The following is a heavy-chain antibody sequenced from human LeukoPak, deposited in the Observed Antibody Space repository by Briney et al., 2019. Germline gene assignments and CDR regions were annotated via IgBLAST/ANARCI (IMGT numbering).Heavy chain of an antibody. CDR3: AREVYGSGSYYFDY. D-gene: IGHD3-10*01. CDR1: GYTFTGYY. CDR2: ISAYNGNT. V-gene: IGHV1-18*04. J-gene: IGHJ4*02. Sequence: ASVKVSCKASGYTFTGYYMHWVRQAPGQGLEWMGWISAYNGNTNYAQKLQGRVTMTTDTSTSTAYMELRSLRSDDTAVYYCAREVYGSGSYYFDYWGRGTLVTVSS.